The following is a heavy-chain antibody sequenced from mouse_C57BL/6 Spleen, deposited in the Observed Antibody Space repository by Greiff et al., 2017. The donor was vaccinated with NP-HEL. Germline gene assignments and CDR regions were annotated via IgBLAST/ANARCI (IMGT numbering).Heavy chain of an antibody. CDR2: ISYDGSN. CDR1: GYSITSGYY. D-gene: IGHD2-3*01. Sequence: EVKLVESGPGLVKPSQSLSLTCSVTGYSITSGYYWNWIRQFPGNKLEWMGYISYDGSNNYNPSLKNRISITRDTSKNQFFLKLNSVTTEDTATYYCARGIYDGYYDYFDYWGQGTTLTVSS. CDR3: ARGIYDGYYDYFDY. V-gene: IGHV3-6*01. J-gene: IGHJ2*01.